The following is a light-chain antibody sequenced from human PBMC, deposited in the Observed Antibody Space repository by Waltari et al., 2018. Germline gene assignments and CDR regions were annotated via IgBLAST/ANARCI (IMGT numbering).Light chain of an antibody. CDR3: SSYTSSSTPYV. J-gene: IGLJ1*01. CDR2: DVS. V-gene: IGLV2-14*01. Sequence: QSALTQPASVSGSPGQSIPISCTGTSRAVGGYNYVSWYQQHPGKAPKLMIYDVSNRPSGVSNRFSGSKSGNTASLTISGLQAEDEADYYCSSYTSSSTPYVFGTGTKVTVL. CDR1: SRAVGGYNY.